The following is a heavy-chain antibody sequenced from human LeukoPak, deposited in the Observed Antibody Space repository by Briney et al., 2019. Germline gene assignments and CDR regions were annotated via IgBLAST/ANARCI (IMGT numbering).Heavy chain of an antibody. CDR2: ISYDGSNK. V-gene: IGHV3-30-3*01. J-gene: IGHJ4*02. CDR3: ARFGSSHDDY. CDR1: GFTFSSYA. Sequence: GGSLRLSCAASGFTFSSYAMHWVRQAPGKGLEWVAVISYDGSNKYYADSVKGRLTISRDNSKNTLYLQMNSLRAEDTAVYYCARFGSSHDDYWGQGTLVTVSS. D-gene: IGHD6-13*01.